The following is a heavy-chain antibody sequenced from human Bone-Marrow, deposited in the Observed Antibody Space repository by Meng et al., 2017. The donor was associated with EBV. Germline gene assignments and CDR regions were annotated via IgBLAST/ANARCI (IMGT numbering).Heavy chain of an antibody. CDR1: GFSVNNNY. J-gene: IGHJ5*02. CDR3: ARDLSGRFDP. CDR2: IYSGGST. V-gene: IGHV3-66*03. Sequence: EMQLVESGGGLIQPGGSLRLSCAASGFSVNNNYMTWVRQAPGKGLEWVSVIYSGGSTYYADSVKGRFTISRDSSKNTLYLQMNSLRGEDTAVYYCARDLSGRFDPWGQGTLVTVSS. D-gene: IGHD1-14*01.